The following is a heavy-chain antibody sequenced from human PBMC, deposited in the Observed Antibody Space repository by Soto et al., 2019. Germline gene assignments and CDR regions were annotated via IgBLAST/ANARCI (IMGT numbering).Heavy chain of an antibody. CDR2: IYYTGST. V-gene: IGHV4-39*01. D-gene: IGHD2-15*01. CDR1: GDSISTSAYY. J-gene: IGHJ4*01. CDR3: ARLGGVIAASDFDY. Sequence: ASETLSLTCTVSGDSISTSAYYWGWVRQPPGKGLEWVDTIYYTGSTYYNPPLESRVTMSLQTSKNQFSLNLTSVPAADSTVLYGARLGGVIAASDFDYWGHGALVTVS.